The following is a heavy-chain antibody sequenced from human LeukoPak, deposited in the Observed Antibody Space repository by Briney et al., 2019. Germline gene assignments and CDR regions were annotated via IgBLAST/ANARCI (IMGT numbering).Heavy chain of an antibody. J-gene: IGHJ4*02. CDR3: VGAYSSGWYYFDY. CDR1: GASITSDTYY. V-gene: IGHV4-39*07. Sequence: SETLSLTCTVSGASITSDTYYWGWIRQPPGKGLEWIGEINHSGSTNYNPSLKSRVTISVDTSKNQFSLKLSSVTAADTAVYYCVGAYSSGWYYFDYWGQGTLVTVSS. CDR2: INHSGST. D-gene: IGHD6-19*01.